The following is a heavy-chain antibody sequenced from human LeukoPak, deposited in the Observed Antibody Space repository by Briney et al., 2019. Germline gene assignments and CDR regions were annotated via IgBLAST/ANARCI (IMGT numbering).Heavy chain of an antibody. V-gene: IGHV3-48*03. J-gene: IGHJ5*02. CDR2: ISSSGSTI. D-gene: IGHD2/OR15-2a*01. CDR3: ARGKTSQNIVTRKTYNWFDP. CDR1: GFTFSSYE. Sequence: GGSLRLSCAASGFTFSSYEMNWVRQAPGKGLEWVSYISSSGSTIYYADSVKGRFTVSRDNAKNSLYLQMKSLRAEDTAVYYCARGKTSQNIVTRKTYNWFDPWGQGTLVTVSS.